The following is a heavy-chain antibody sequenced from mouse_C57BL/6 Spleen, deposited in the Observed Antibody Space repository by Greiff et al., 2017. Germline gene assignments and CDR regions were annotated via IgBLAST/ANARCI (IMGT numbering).Heavy chain of an antibody. Sequence: QVQLQQPGAELVRPGTSVKLSCKASGYTFTSYWMHWVKQRPGQGLEWIGVIDPSDSYTNYNQKFKGKATLTVDTSSSTAYMQLSSLTSEDSAVYYCAIMTTVVAPGDYWGQGTTLTVSS. CDR3: AIMTTVVAPGDY. CDR1: GYTFTSYW. D-gene: IGHD1-1*01. J-gene: IGHJ2*01. CDR2: IDPSDSYT. V-gene: IGHV1-59*01.